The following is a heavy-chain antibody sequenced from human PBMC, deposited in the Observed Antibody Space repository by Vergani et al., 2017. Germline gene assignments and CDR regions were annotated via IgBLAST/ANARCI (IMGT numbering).Heavy chain of an antibody. Sequence: QVQLVQSGAEVKKPGASVKVSCKASGYTFTSYDINWVRQATGQGLEWMGIINPSGGSTSYAQKFQGRVTMTRDTSTSTVYMELSSLRSDDTAVYYCARDLGNWFDPWGQGTLVTVSS. V-gene: IGHV1-46*01. CDR1: GYTFTSYD. CDR2: INPSGGST. J-gene: IGHJ5*02. CDR3: ARDLGNWFDP.